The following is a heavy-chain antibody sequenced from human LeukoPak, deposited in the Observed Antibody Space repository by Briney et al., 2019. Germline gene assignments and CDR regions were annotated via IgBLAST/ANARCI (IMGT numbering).Heavy chain of an antibody. J-gene: IGHJ4*02. CDR3: ARGQNDSSGYYLDY. CDR2: INHSGST. Sequence: SETLSLTCAVYGGSFSGYYWSWIRQPPGKGLEWIGEINHSGSTNYNPSLKSRVTISVDTSKDQFSLKLSSVTAADTAVYYCARGQNDSSGYYLDYWGQGTLVTVSS. CDR1: GGSFSGYY. D-gene: IGHD3-22*01. V-gene: IGHV4-34*01.